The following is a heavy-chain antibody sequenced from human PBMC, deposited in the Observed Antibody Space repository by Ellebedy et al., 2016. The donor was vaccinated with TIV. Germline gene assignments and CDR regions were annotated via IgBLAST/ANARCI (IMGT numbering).Heavy chain of an antibody. CDR3: ARDGSSGYSGADY. Sequence: GESLKISCAASGFTFSDYWMSWVRQAPGKGLEWVANIKQDGSEKWYVDSVKGRFTISRDNSKNTLYLQMNSLRAEDTAVYYCARDGSSGYSGADYWGQGTLVTVSS. J-gene: IGHJ4*02. CDR2: IKQDGSEK. D-gene: IGHD3-22*01. CDR1: GFTFSDYW. V-gene: IGHV3-7*01.